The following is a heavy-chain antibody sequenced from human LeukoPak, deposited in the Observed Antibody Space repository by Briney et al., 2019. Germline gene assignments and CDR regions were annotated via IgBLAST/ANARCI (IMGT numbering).Heavy chain of an antibody. D-gene: IGHD6-6*01. CDR3: ARGLGSSLRGAFDI. J-gene: IGHJ3*02. CDR1: GGSFSGNY. V-gene: IGHV4-34*01. CDR2: IHHSGST. Sequence: SETLSLTCAVYGGSFSGNYWSWIRQPPGKGLEWIGEIHHSGSTNYNPSLKSRVTISVDTAKNQFSLKVSSVTAADTAVYYCARGLGSSLRGAFDIWGQGTMVTVSS.